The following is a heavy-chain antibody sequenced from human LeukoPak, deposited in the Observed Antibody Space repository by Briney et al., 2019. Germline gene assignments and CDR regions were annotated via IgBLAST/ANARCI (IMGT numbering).Heavy chain of an antibody. CDR2: ISYDGSNK. CDR3: AKGAIQVWFYDAFDI. Sequence: GGSLRLSCAASGFTFSSYGMHWIRQAPGKGLEWVAVISYDGSNKYYADSVKGRFTISRDNSKNTLYLQMNSLRAEDTAVYYCAKGAIQVWFYDAFDIWGQGTMVTVSS. D-gene: IGHD5-18*01. J-gene: IGHJ3*02. V-gene: IGHV3-30*18. CDR1: GFTFSSYG.